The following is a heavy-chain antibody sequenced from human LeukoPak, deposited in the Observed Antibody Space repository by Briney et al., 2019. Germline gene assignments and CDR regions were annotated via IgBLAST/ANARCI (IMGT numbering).Heavy chain of an antibody. Sequence: PSETLSLTCTVSGGSISSYYWSWIRQPPGKGLEWIGYIYYSGSTNYNPSLKSRVTISVDTSKNQFSLKLSSVTAADTAVYYCAREGKNYYYGMDVWGQGTTVTVSS. J-gene: IGHJ6*02. CDR1: GGSISSYY. V-gene: IGHV4-59*01. CDR3: AREGKNYYYGMDV. CDR2: IYYSGST. D-gene: IGHD4-23*01.